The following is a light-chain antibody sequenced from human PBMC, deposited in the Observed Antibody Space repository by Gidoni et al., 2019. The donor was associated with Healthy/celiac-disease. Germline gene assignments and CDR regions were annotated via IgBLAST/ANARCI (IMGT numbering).Light chain of an antibody. Sequence: SYVLTQPPPVSVAPGQPARITSGGNNIGSKSVHWYQQKPGQAPVLVVYDDSARPSGIPERFSGSNSGNTATLTISRVEAGDEADYYCQVWDSSSDHVVFGGGTKLTVL. J-gene: IGLJ2*01. CDR3: QVWDSSSDHVV. CDR2: DDS. CDR1: NIGSKS. V-gene: IGLV3-21*02.